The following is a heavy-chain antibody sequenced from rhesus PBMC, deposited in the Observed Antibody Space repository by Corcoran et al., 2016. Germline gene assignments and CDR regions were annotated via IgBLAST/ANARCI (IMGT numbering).Heavy chain of an antibody. CDR1: GFTFSSYD. V-gene: IGHV3S5*01. J-gene: IGHJ4*01. Sequence: EVQLVETGGGLVQPGGSLKLSCAASGFTFSSYDMTWVRQAPGKGLEWVSAIISYGGNTYYADSVKGRFTISRDNSKNTLSLQMNSLRTEDTAVYYCAILGIAAAGDFDYWGQGVLVTVSS. CDR3: AILGIAAAGDFDY. D-gene: IGHD6-25*01. CDR2: IISYGGNT.